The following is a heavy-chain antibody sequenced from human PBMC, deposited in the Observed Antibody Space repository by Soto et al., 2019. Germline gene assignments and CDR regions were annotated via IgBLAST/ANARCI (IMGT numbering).Heavy chain of an antibody. Sequence: PGGSLRLSCAASGFTFSSYGMHWVRQAPGKGLEWVAVISYDGSNKYYADSVKGRFTISRDNSKNTLYLQMNSLRAEDTAVYYCAKDDSGPLPHNWFDPWGQGTLVTVSS. J-gene: IGHJ5*02. CDR3: AKDDSGPLPHNWFDP. CDR1: GFTFSSYG. D-gene: IGHD6-19*01. V-gene: IGHV3-30*18. CDR2: ISYDGSNK.